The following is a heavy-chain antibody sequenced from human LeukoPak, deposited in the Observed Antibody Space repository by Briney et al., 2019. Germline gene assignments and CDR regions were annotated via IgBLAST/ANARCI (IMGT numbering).Heavy chain of an antibody. V-gene: IGHV1-8*01. CDR3: ARGLGSYGSSELTWPMISF. CDR2: MNPDSGDT. Sequence: ASVKVSCKASGYTFTSYEINWVRQATGHGLEWMGWMNPDSGDTAYAQKFQGRITMTRSTSITTAYMGLSSLRSEDTAVYYCARGLGSYGSSELTWPMISFWGQGTQVTVSS. D-gene: IGHD3-22*01. CDR1: GYTFTSYE. J-gene: IGHJ4*02.